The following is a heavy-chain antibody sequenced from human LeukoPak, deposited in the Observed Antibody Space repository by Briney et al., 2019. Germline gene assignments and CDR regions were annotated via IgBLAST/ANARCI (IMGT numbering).Heavy chain of an antibody. CDR2: IYHSGST. Sequence: SETLSLTCAVSGGSISSGGYSWSWIRQPPGKGLEWIGYIYHSGSTYYNPSLKSRVTISVDRSKNQFSLKLSSVTAADTAVYYCARGRIAARPVANWFDPWGQGTLVTVSS. CDR1: GGSISSGGYS. D-gene: IGHD6-6*01. V-gene: IGHV4-30-2*01. CDR3: ARGRIAARPVANWFDP. J-gene: IGHJ5*02.